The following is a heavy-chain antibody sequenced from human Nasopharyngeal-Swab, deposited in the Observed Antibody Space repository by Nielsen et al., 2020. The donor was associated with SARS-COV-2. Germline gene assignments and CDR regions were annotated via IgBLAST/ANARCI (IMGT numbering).Heavy chain of an antibody. CDR2: ISGSGDNT. Sequence: GESLKISCAASGFTFTSYAINWVRQAPGRGLEWVSGISGSGDNTYYADSVRGRFIISRDTSKNTLYLQMNSLRAEDTAVYYCLRGDRRDYWGPGTLVSVSS. D-gene: IGHD3-22*01. V-gene: IGHV3-23*01. J-gene: IGHJ4*02. CDR3: LRGDRRDY. CDR1: GFTFTSYA.